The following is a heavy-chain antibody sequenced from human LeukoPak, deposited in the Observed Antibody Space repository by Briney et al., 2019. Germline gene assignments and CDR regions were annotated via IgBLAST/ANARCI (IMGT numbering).Heavy chain of an antibody. CDR2: INPSGGST. CDR1: GYTFTSYY. CDR3: ARDRYSSSWDYYYYYYGMDV. J-gene: IGHJ6*02. V-gene: IGHV1-46*01. D-gene: IGHD6-13*01. Sequence: GASVKVSCKASGYTFTSYYMHWVRQAPGQGLEWMGIINPSGGSTSYAQKFQGRVTMTRDTSTSTVYMELNSLRAEDTAVYYCARDRYSSSWDYYYYYYGMDVWGQGTTVTVSS.